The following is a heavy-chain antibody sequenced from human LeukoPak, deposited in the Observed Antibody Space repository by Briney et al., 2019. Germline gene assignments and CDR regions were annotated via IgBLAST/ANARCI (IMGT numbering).Heavy chain of an antibody. CDR1: GYTFSDYY. V-gene: IGHV1-2*05. Sequence: ASVKVSCKASGYTFSDYYMHWVRQAPGQGLEWMGRINPKSGGTSYAQKFQGRVTMTRDTSISTAYMELSRLTSDDTVVYYCARERIAAAGSIDVFDIWGQGTMVTVSS. CDR3: ARERIAAAGSIDVFDI. D-gene: IGHD6-13*01. CDR2: INPKSGGT. J-gene: IGHJ3*02.